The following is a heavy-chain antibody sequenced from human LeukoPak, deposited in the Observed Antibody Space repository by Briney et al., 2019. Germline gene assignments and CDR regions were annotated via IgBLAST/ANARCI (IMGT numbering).Heavy chain of an antibody. D-gene: IGHD1-14*01. Sequence: PSETPSLTCTVSGGSISRYYWSWIRQPPGKGLEWIASIYSSGSTNYNPSLKSRLTISIDLSKNQFSLNLTSVTAADTAVYYCATNLAISAGSVFDFWGQGTMVTVSS. J-gene: IGHJ3*01. V-gene: IGHV4-59*01. CDR1: GGSISRYY. CDR3: ATNLAISAGSVFDF. CDR2: IYSSGST.